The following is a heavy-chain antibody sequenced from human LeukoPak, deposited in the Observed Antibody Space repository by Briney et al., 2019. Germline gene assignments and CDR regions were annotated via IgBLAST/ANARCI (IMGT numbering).Heavy chain of an antibody. Sequence: TGGSLRLSCAVSGFTVSTNYMSWVRQAPGKGLEWVSSISSSSSYIYYADSVKGRFTISRDNAKNSLYLQMNSLRAEDTAVYYCARDNYSSGWYDRDYYYYMDVWGKGTTVTVSS. CDR1: GFTVSTNY. V-gene: IGHV3-21*01. CDR3: ARDNYSSGWYDRDYYYYMDV. CDR2: ISSSSSYI. J-gene: IGHJ6*03. D-gene: IGHD6-19*01.